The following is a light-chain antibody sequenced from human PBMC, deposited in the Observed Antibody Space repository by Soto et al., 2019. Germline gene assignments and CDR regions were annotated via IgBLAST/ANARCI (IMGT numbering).Light chain of an antibody. CDR3: QQYNSYST. J-gene: IGKJ2*01. V-gene: IGKV1-5*03. CDR1: QIITTG. Sequence: SLSTLSASKRDRVTITCRASQIITTGLAWYQPKPVISPKLLIYSASDLESGVPSRFSGSGFGTEFTLTITSLQPDDFSTYYCQQYNSYSTFG. CDR2: SAS.